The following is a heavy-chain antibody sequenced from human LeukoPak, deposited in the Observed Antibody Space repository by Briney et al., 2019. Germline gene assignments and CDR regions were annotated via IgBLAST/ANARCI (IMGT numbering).Heavy chain of an antibody. CDR3: ARDRANTAMAPTLDY. J-gene: IGHJ4*02. CDR2: ISAYDGNT. V-gene: IGHV1-18*01. CDR1: GYTFTSYG. D-gene: IGHD5-18*01. Sequence: GASVKVSCKASGYTFTSYGISWVRQAPGQGLEWMGWISAYDGNTNYAQKLQGRVTMTTDTSTSTAYMELRSLRSDGTAVYYCARDRANTAMAPTLDYWGQGTLVTVSS.